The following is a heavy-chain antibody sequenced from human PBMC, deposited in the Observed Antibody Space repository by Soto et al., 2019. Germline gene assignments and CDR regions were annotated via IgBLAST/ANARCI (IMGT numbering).Heavy chain of an antibody. V-gene: IGHV3-23*01. J-gene: IGHJ4*02. CDR2: LTDNGGGT. Sequence: PGGSLRLSCEASGFTFSAYAMSWVRQAPGKGLEWVSALTDNGGGTYYADSVKGRFTVARDNFKNTLYLQMNSLRAEDTAIYYCAKVVVPPSSGYYFDYWGKGALVTVSS. D-gene: IGHD3-22*01. CDR1: GFTFSAYA. CDR3: AKVVVPPSSGYYFDY.